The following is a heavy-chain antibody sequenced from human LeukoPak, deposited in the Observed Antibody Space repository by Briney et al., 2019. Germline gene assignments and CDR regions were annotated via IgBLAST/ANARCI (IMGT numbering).Heavy chain of an antibody. J-gene: IGHJ4*02. Sequence: ASVKVSCKASGYTFTGYYMHWVRQAPGQGLEWMGRINPSSGGTNYAQKFQGRVTMTRDTSISTAYMELSKLRSDDTAVYYCARDKYSSGWYYFDYWGQGTLVTVSS. CDR1: GYTFTGYY. CDR2: INPSSGGT. V-gene: IGHV1-2*06. CDR3: ARDKYSSGWYYFDY. D-gene: IGHD6-19*01.